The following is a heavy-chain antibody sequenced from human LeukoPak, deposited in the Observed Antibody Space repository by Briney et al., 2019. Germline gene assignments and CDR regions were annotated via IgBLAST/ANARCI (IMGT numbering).Heavy chain of an antibody. J-gene: IGHJ4*02. CDR3: ARSWFSTGPADY. Sequence: SETLSLTCAVYGGSFSGYYWSWIRQPPGKGLEWIGEINHSGSTNYNPSLKSQVTISVDTSKNQFSLKLSSVTAADTAVYYCARSWFSTGPADYWGQGTLVTVSS. CDR1: GGSFSGYY. D-gene: IGHD6-13*01. CDR2: INHSGST. V-gene: IGHV4-34*01.